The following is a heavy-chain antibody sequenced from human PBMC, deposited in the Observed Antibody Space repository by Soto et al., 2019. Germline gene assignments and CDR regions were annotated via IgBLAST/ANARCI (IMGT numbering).Heavy chain of an antibody. D-gene: IGHD4-17*01. CDR2: IYYSGST. Sequence: QLQLQASGPGLVKPSETLSLTCTVSGGSISSSSYYWGWIRQPPGKGLEWIGSIYYSGSTYYNPSLKSRVTISVDTSKNQFSLKLSSVTAADTAVYYCARRPYGMYYFDYWGQGTLVTVSS. CDR3: ARRPYGMYYFDY. CDR1: GGSISSSSYY. J-gene: IGHJ4*02. V-gene: IGHV4-39*01.